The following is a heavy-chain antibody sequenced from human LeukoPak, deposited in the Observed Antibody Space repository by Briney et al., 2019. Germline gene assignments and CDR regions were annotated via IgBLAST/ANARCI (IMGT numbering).Heavy chain of an antibody. D-gene: IGHD5-18*01. Sequence: GGSLRLSCAASGFTFSSYWMHWVRQAPGKGLVWVSRINSDGSSTSYADSVKGRFTISRDNAKNTLYLQMNSLRAGDTAVYYCARAGYSYDFDYWGQGTLVTVSS. J-gene: IGHJ4*02. V-gene: IGHV3-74*01. CDR3: ARAGYSYDFDY. CDR2: INSDGSST. CDR1: GFTFSSYW.